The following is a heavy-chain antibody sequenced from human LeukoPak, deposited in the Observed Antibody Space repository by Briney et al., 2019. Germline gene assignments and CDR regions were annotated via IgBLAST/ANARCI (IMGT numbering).Heavy chain of an antibody. D-gene: IGHD4-17*01. CDR1: GFSLTTGAVV. CDR2: IYGNDDK. Sequence: SGPTLVKPTQTLTLTCTFSGFSLTTGAVVVGWVRQPPGKALEWLTFIYGNDDKRYSPSLASRLTITKDTSKNEVVLTLSDMDYVDTAKCFCVHRTTVTSVDHWGQGILVTVSS. V-gene: IGHV2-5*01. J-gene: IGHJ4*02. CDR3: VHRTTVTSVDH.